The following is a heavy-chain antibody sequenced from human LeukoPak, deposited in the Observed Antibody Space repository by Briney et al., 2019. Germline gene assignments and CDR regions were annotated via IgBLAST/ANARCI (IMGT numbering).Heavy chain of an antibody. CDR1: GFTFSSYG. D-gene: IGHD6-19*01. CDR2: ISSSSSYV. V-gene: IGHV3-21*01. CDR3: ARGEVLAVTGSFDY. J-gene: IGHJ4*02. Sequence: GGSLRLSCAASGFTFSSYGMNWVRQAPGKGLEWVSSISSSSSYVYYADSVKGRFTLSRDNAKNSLYLQMNSLRAEDTAVYFCARGEVLAVTGSFDYWGQGTLVTVSS.